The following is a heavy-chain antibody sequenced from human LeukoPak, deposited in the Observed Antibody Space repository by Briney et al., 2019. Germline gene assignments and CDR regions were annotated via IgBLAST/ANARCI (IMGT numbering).Heavy chain of an antibody. J-gene: IGHJ4*02. CDR3: ARDHSNWEGVDY. CDR1: GFTFSSYS. D-gene: IGHD7-27*01. V-gene: IGHV3-48*01. Sequence: QTGGSLRLSCAASGFTFSSYSMNWVRQAPGKGPEWVSYISSSSSIIYYADSVKGRFTISRDNAKNSLYLQMNSLRAEDTAVYYCARDHSNWEGVDYWGQGTLVTVSS. CDR2: ISSSSSII.